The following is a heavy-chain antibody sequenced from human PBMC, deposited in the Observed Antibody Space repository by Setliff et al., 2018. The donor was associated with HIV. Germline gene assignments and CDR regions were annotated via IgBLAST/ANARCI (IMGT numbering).Heavy chain of an antibody. CDR2: ISYDGTSK. CDR3: AKGCGGAGFCYYADY. V-gene: IGHV3-30*18. D-gene: IGHD2-21*01. CDR1: GFTFSTHG. Sequence: PGGSLRLSCAASGFTFSTHGMHWVRQAPGKGLEWVAIISYDGTSKHYADSVKGRFTISRDNSKNTLYLHMNNLRGDDTAVYYCAKGCGGAGFCYYADYWGQGTVVTV. J-gene: IGHJ4*02.